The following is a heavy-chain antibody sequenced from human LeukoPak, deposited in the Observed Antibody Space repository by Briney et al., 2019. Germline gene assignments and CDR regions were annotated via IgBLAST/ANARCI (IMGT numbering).Heavy chain of an antibody. Sequence: GESLKISCKGSGYSFTSYWIGWVRQIPGKGLEGRGIFYPGDSDTRSSPSFQGQVPISADKSISTAYLQWSSLKASDTAMYYCARFDYGDYNWFDPWGQGTLVTVSS. CDR2: FYPGDSDT. CDR1: GYSFTSYW. J-gene: IGHJ5*02. CDR3: ARFDYGDYNWFDP. V-gene: IGHV5-51*01. D-gene: IGHD4-17*01.